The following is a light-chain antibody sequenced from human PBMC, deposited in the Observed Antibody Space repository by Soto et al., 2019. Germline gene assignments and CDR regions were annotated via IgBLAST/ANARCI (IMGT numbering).Light chain of an antibody. CDR2: AAS. J-gene: IGKJ1*01. CDR1: QNVHGY. V-gene: IGKV1-39*01. Sequence: DIQVTQSPSSLSASVGDTVSITCRASQNVHGYLNWYQQRPGKAPKLMIYAASTLQRGVPSRFSGGDSGTHFTLTISNLQPEDFATYYCQQTYTGRWTFGQGTKVEIK. CDR3: QQTYTGRWT.